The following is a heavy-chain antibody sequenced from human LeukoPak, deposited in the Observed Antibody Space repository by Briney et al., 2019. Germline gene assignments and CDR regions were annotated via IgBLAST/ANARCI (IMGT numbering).Heavy chain of an antibody. CDR2: ISSSTI. CDR3: ARGKDYGDYSFDY. CDR1: GFTFSFYE. J-gene: IGHJ4*02. V-gene: IGHV3-48*03. D-gene: IGHD4-17*01. Sequence: GGSLRLSCAASGFTFSFYEMNWVRQAPGKGLEWVSYISSSTIYYADSVKGRFTISRDNAKNSLYLQMNSLRDEDTALYYCARGKDYGDYSFDYWGQGTLVTVSS.